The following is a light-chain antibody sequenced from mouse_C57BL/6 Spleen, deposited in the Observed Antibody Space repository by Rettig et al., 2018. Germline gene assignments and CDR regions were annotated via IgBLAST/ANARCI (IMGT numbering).Light chain of an antibody. V-gene: IGLV1*01. J-gene: IGLJ3*01. CDR1: TGAVTTSNY. Sequence: QAVVTQESALTPSPGETVPLTCRSSTGAVTTSNYANWVQEKPDHLFTGLIGGTNNRAPGVPARFSGSLIGDKAALTITGAQTEDEAIYFCALWYSNHFIFGSGTKVTVL. CDR3: ALWYSNHFI. CDR2: GTN.